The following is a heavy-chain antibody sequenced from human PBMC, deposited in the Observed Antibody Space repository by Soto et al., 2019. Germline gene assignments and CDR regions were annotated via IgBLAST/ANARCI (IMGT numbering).Heavy chain of an antibody. V-gene: IGHV5-10-1*01. D-gene: IGHD3-3*01. CDR1: GYSFTSYW. Sequence: GESLKISCKGSGYSFTSYWTSWVRQMPGKGLEWMGRIDPSDSYTNYSPSFQGHVTISADKSISTAYLQWSSLKASDTAMYYCARHQYYVFWRGYYPPYYYYGRDVWGKGTTVTVSS. CDR3: ARHQYYVFWRGYYPPYYYYGRDV. J-gene: IGHJ6*04. CDR2: IDPSDSYT.